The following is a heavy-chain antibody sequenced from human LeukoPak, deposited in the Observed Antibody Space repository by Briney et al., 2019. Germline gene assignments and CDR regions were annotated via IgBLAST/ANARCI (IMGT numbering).Heavy chain of an antibody. D-gene: IGHD3-10*01. Sequence: SETLSLTCTVSGYSISSGYYRGWIRPPPGKGLEWIGSIYHSGSTYYNPSLKSRVTISVDTSKNQFSLKLSSVTAADTAVYYCARVYGSGSYLKRYYYYMDVWGKGTTVTVSS. J-gene: IGHJ6*03. CDR3: ARVYGSGSYLKRYYYYMDV. CDR2: IYHSGST. V-gene: IGHV4-38-2*02. CDR1: GYSISSGYY.